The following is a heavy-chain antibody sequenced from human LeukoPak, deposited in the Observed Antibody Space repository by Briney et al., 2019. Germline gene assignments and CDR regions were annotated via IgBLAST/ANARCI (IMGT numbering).Heavy chain of an antibody. V-gene: IGHV3-30*04. Sequence: RGSLRLSCAASGFIFSSYAMHWVRQAPGKGLEWVAVISYDGSNKYYADSVKGRFTISRDNSKNTLYLQMNSLRAEDTAVYYCASLPTLGSYYMDVWGKGTTVTVSS. J-gene: IGHJ6*03. CDR1: GFIFSSYA. CDR2: ISYDGSNK. CDR3: ASLPTLGSYYMDV.